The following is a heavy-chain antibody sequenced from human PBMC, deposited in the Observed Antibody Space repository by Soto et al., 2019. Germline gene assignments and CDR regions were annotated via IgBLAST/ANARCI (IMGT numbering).Heavy chain of an antibody. V-gene: IGHV6-1*01. J-gene: IGHJ5*02. D-gene: IGHD1-1*01. Sequence: SQTLSLTCAISGDSVSSNSAAWNWIRQSPSRGLEWLGRTYYRSKWYNDYAVSVKSRITINPDTSKNQFSLQLNSVTPEDTAVYYCARFGQEGWNPEGPGFDPWGQGTLVTVSS. CDR1: GDSVSSNSAA. CDR2: TYYRSKWYN. CDR3: ARFGQEGWNPEGPGFDP.